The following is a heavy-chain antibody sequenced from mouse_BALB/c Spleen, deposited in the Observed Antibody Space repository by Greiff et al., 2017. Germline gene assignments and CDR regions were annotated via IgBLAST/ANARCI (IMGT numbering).Heavy chain of an antibody. Sequence: QVQLQQSGAELVKPGASVKLSCKASGYTFTSYWMHWVKQRPGQGLEWIGEINPSNGRTNYNQKFKDKATLTADKSSSTAYMQLSSLTSEDSAVYYCARFSRGGNYDAYWGQGTLVTVSA. CDR1: GYTFTSYW. D-gene: IGHD2-1*01. CDR2: INPSNGRT. V-gene: IGHV1S81*02. J-gene: IGHJ3*01. CDR3: ARFSRGGNYDAY.